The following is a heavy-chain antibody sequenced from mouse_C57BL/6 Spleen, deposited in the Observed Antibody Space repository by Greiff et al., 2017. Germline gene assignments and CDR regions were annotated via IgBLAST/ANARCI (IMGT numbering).Heavy chain of an antibody. CDR3: GGTYYYGSSYVFFAY. Sequence: QVQLQQPGAELVKPGASVKMSCKASGYTFTSYWITWVKQRPGQGLEWIGDIYPGSGSTNYNEKFKSKATLTVDTSSSTAYMQLSSLTSEDSAVYYGGGTYYYGSSYVFFAYWGQGTLVTVSA. V-gene: IGHV1-55*01. D-gene: IGHD1-1*01. J-gene: IGHJ3*01. CDR2: IYPGSGST. CDR1: GYTFTSYW.